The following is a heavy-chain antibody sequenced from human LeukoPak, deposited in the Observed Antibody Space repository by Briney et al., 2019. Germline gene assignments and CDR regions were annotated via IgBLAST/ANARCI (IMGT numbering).Heavy chain of an antibody. CDR3: ARDSGYD. CDR2: IKQDGSEK. J-gene: IGHJ4*02. V-gene: IGHV3-7*01. CDR1: GFTFSSYA. D-gene: IGHD5-12*01. Sequence: GGSLRLSCAASGFTFSSYAMTWVRQAPGKGLEWVANIKQDGSEKYYVDSVKGRFTISRDNAKNSLYLQMNSLRAEDTAVYYCARDSGYDWGQGTLVTVSS.